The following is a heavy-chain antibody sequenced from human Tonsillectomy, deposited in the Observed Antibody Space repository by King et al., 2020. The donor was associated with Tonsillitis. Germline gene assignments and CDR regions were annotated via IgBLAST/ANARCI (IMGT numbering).Heavy chain of an antibody. CDR3: AKEPRNYDIRVYYFDY. D-gene: IGHD3-9*01. J-gene: IGHJ4*02. CDR2: IIGRGGST. Sequence: VQLVESGGGLVQPGGSLRLSCAASGFTFSSYAMSWVRQAPGKGLEWVSAIIGRGGSTDYAVTVKGRFTISRDNSKNTLYLQMNSLRAEDTAVYYCAKEPRNYDIRVYYFDYWGQGTLVTVSS. CDR1: GFTFSSYA. V-gene: IGHV3-23*04.